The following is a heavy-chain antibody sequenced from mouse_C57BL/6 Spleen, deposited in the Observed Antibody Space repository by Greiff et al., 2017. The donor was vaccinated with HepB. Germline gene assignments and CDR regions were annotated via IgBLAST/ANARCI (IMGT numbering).Heavy chain of an antibody. CDR2: IDPSDSYT. D-gene: IGHD1-1*01. J-gene: IGHJ3*01. Sequence: VQLQQSGAELVRPGTSVKLSCKASGYTFTSYWMHWVKQRPGQGLEWIGVIDPSDSYTNYNQKFKGKATLTVDTSSSTAYMQLSSLTSEDSAVYYCARFITTVVAEAYWGQGTLVTVSA. V-gene: IGHV1-59*01. CDR1: GYTFTSYW. CDR3: ARFITTVVAEAY.